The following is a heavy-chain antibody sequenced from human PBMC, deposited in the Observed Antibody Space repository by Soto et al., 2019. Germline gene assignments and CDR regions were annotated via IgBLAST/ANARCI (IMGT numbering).Heavy chain of an antibody. J-gene: IGHJ4*02. D-gene: IGHD3-3*01. CDR1: GGTFSSYS. CDR2: ILPLFGTI. Sequence: SVKVSCKASGGTFSSYSISWVRQAPGQGLEWMGGILPLFGTINYAQNFQGRVTITADESTSTTYMELNSLRSEDTAVYYCARGRYDFWSGYRPTTYYFDSWGQGTLVTVSS. CDR3: ARGRYDFWSGYRPTTYYFDS. V-gene: IGHV1-69*13.